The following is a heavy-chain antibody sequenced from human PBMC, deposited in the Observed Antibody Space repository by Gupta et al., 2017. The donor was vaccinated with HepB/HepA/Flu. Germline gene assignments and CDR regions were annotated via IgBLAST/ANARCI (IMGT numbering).Heavy chain of an antibody. CDR3: ARGRPYYMDV. V-gene: IGHV3-48*02. Sequence: EVQLVESGGGLVQPGGSLRLFCADSGLPFSAQSLNWVRQAPGQGLEWVSYIISSGNTVYYADSVKGRFTISIDNAKNSLYLQMNSLRDEDTAVYYCARGRPYYMDVWGKGTTVTVAS. J-gene: IGHJ6*03. CDR1: GLPFSAQS. CDR2: IISSGNTV.